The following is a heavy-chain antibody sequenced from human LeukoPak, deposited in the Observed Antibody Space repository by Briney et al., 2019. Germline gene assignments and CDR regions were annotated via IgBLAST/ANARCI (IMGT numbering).Heavy chain of an antibody. CDR2: INPSGGST. V-gene: IGHV1-46*01. Sequence: ASVKVSCKASGYTFTSYYLHWVRQAPGQGLEWMGIINPSGGSTSYAQKFQGRVTMTRDTSTSTVYMELSSLRSEDTAVYYCAREGVATQALDYWGQGTLVTVSS. CDR3: AREGVATQALDY. D-gene: IGHD5-12*01. CDR1: GYTFTSYY. J-gene: IGHJ4*02.